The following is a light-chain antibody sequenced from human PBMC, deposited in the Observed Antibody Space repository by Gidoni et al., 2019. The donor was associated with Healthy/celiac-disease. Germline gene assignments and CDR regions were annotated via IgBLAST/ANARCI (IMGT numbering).Light chain of an antibody. V-gene: IGLV1-51*01. Sequence: QSVLTHPPSVSAAPGQKVTFSCSGSSSNIGNNYVSWYQQLPGTAPKLLIYDNNKRPSGIPDRFSGSKSGTSATLGITGLQTGDEADYYCGTWDSSLSADVVFGGGTKLTVL. CDR1: SSNIGNNY. J-gene: IGLJ2*01. CDR3: GTWDSSLSADVV. CDR2: DNN.